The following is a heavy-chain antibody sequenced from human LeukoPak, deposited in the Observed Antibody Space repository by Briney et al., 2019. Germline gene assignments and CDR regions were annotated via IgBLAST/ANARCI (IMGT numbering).Heavy chain of an antibody. Sequence: SETLSLTCSVSGASITSSYWSWIRQTPGKGLEWIGNIYSGSTNYNPSFESRVTVSLDTSKNQISLRLTSVTAADTALYYCARDGYGSGSYGWFDPRGQGTLVTVSS. CDR3: ARDGYGSGSYGWFDP. J-gene: IGHJ5*02. CDR2: IYSGST. V-gene: IGHV4-59*01. CDR1: GASITSSY. D-gene: IGHD3-10*01.